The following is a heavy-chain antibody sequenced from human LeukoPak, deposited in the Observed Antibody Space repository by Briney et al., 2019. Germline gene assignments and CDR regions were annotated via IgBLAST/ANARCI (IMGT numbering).Heavy chain of an antibody. CDR3: ARGTGYYYYNYMDV. J-gene: IGHJ6*03. CDR1: GGTFSSYA. CDR2: IIPIFGTA. Sequence: GSSVKVSCKASGGTFSSYAIGGVRQAPGQGLEWMGGIIPIFGTANYAQKFQGRVTITTDESTSTAYMELSSLRSEDTAVYYCARGTGYYYYNYMDVWGKGTTVTVSS. V-gene: IGHV1-69*05.